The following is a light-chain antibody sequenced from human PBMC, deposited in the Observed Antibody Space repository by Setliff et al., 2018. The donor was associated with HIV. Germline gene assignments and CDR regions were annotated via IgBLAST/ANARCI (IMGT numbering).Light chain of an antibody. CDR2: DDN. CDR3: QVWDSSSDHHV. J-gene: IGLJ1*01. V-gene: IGLV3-21*03. CDR1: NIGSKS. Sequence: YELTQPPSVSVAPGKTARITWGGNNIGSKSVHWYQQKPGQAPVLVVYDDNDRPSGIPERFSGSNSGNTATLTISRVEAGDEADYYCQVWDSSSDHHVFGTGTKVTVL.